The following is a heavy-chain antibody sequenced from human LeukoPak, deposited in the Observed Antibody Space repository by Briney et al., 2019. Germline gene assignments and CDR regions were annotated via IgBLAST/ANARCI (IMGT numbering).Heavy chain of an antibody. CDR3: ARETIFGVVILRYYYYGMDV. V-gene: IGHV1-69*04. Sequence: ASVKVSCKASGGTFSSYAISWVRQAPGQGLEWMGRIIPILVIANYAQKFQGRVTITADKSTSTAYMELSRLRSEDTAVYYCARETIFGVVILRYYYYGMDVWGQGTTVTVSS. CDR2: IIPILVIA. CDR1: GGTFSSYA. J-gene: IGHJ6*02. D-gene: IGHD3-3*01.